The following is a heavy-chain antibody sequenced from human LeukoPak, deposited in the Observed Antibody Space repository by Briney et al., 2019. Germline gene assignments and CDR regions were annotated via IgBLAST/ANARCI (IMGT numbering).Heavy chain of an antibody. CDR1: GFTFSSYE. CDR2: ISSSGSTI. J-gene: IGHJ4*02. D-gene: IGHD6-6*01. CDR3: ARGGAARLHSYTLDY. V-gene: IGHV3-48*03. Sequence: GGSLRLSCAASGFTFSSYEMNWVRQAPGKGLEWVSYISSSGSTIYYADSVKGRFTISRDNAKNSLHLQMNSLRPEDTAVYYCARGGAARLHSYTLDYWGQGTLVTVSS.